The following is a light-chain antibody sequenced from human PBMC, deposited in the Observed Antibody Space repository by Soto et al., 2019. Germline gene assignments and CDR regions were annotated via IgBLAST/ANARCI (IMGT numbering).Light chain of an antibody. CDR2: DAS. Sequence: ENVLTQSPGTLSLSPGERATLSCRASQSVGTYLAWYQQKPGQAPRLLTYDASNRATGIPARFSGGGSGTDFTLTISSLEPEDFAVYYCQQRSNWPITFGQGTRLEIK. CDR3: QQRSNWPIT. V-gene: IGKV3-11*01. CDR1: QSVGTY. J-gene: IGKJ5*01.